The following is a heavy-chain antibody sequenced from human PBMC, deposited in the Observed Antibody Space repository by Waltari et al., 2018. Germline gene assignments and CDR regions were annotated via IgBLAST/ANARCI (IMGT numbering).Heavy chain of an antibody. D-gene: IGHD3-22*01. V-gene: IGHV3-74*01. CDR3: KSDDSKGPLDY. CDR2: IDSDGSTT. J-gene: IGHJ4*02. CDR1: GLIFSNYW. Sequence: EVQLVESGGGLVQPGGSLRLSCAASGLIFSNYWMHWVRQAPVKGLGWGEEIDSDGSTTRYADPVKGRFTISRDNAKNTLYLQMNSLRAEDTAVYYCKSDDSKGPLDYWGQGTLVSVSS.